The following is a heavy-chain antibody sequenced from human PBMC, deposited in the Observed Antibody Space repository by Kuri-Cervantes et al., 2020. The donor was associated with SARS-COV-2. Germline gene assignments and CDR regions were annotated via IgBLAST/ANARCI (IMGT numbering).Heavy chain of an antibody. J-gene: IGHJ5*02. CDR1: GGSISSSSYY. D-gene: IGHD3-3*01. CDR3: ARQMMSSITIFGVVITKNWFDP. CDR2: IYYSGST. V-gene: IGHV4-39*01. Sequence: GGSISSSSYYWGWIRQPPGKGLEWIGSIYYSGSTYYNPSLKSLVTITVDTTKNQFCLKLSSVTDTHTAVYYCARQMMSSITIFGVVITKNWFDPWGQGTLVTVSS.